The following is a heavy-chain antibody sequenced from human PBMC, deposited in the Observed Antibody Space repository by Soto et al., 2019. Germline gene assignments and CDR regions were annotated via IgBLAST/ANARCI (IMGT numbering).Heavy chain of an antibody. D-gene: IGHD2-2*01. J-gene: IGHJ4*02. CDR2: INADGTST. V-gene: IGHV3-74*01. Sequence: DVQLVESGGGLVQPGGSLRPSCAASGFTFSNSWMHWVRQVSGKGLEWVSRINADGTSTSYADSVKGRFTISRDNAKNTLYLHVNRLRAEDTAVYYCVKVLARGVGVPRFYFDSWGQGALVTVSS. CDR3: VKVLARGVGVPRFYFDS. CDR1: GFTFSNSW.